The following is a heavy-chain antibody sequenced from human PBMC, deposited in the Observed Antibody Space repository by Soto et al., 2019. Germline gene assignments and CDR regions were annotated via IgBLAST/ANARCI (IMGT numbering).Heavy chain of an antibody. D-gene: IGHD5-18*01. CDR1: GYTFTSYA. V-gene: IGHV1-3*01. Sequence: ASVKVSCKASGYTFTSYAMHWVRQAPGQRLEWMGWINAGNGNTKYSQKFQGRVTITRDTSASTAYMELSSLRSEDTAVYYCARRGTAMVPGTSNYYYYGMDVWGQGTTVTVSS. J-gene: IGHJ6*02. CDR3: ARRGTAMVPGTSNYYYYGMDV. CDR2: INAGNGNT.